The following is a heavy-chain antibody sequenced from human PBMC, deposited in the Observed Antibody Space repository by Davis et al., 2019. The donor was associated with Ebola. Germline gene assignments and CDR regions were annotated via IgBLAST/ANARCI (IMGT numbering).Heavy chain of an antibody. CDR2: IYSGGST. J-gene: IGHJ3*02. CDR1: GFTVSSNY. Sequence: GESLKISCAASGFTVSSNYMSWVHQAPGKGLEWVSVIYSGGSTYYADSVKGRFTISRDNSKNSLYLQMNSLRTEDTALYYCAKDFRRGKTTVTTPDAFDIWGQGTMVTVSS. CDR3: AKDFRRGKTTVTTPDAFDI. D-gene: IGHD4-11*01. V-gene: IGHV3-53*05.